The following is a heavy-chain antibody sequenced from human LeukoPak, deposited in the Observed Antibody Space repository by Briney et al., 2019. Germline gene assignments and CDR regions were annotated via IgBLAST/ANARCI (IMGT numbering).Heavy chain of an antibody. CDR2: ISYDGSNK. CDR3: ASSYDYVWGSYRYGAFDI. V-gene: IGHV3-30*04. D-gene: IGHD3-16*02. J-gene: IGHJ3*02. Sequence: GRPLRLSCAASGFTFSSYAMHWVRQAPGKGLEWVAVISYDGSNKYCADSVKGRFTISRDNSKNTLYLQMNSLRAEDTAVYYCASSYDYVWGSYRYGAFDIWGQGTMVTVSS. CDR1: GFTFSSYA.